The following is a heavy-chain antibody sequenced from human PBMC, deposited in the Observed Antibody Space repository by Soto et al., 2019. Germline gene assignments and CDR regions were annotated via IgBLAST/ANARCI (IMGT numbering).Heavy chain of an antibody. CDR1: GFTVSSNY. CDR3: GKERRGSGWFVSNY. CDR2: IYSGGST. Sequence: GGSLRLSCAASGFTVSSNYMSWVRQAPGKGLEWVSVIYSGGSTYYADSVKGRFTISRDNSKNTLYLQMNSLRAEDTAVYYCGKERRGSGWFVSNYWGLGVLVTVSS. D-gene: IGHD6-19*01. J-gene: IGHJ4*02. V-gene: IGHV3-53*01.